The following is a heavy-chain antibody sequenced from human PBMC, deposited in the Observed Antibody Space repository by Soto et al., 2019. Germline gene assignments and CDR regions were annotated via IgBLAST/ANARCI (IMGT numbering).Heavy chain of an antibody. CDR2: ISAYNGNT. V-gene: IGHV1-18*01. D-gene: IGHD2-15*01. Sequence: ASVKVSCKASGYSFTSYGISWVRQAPGQGLEWMGWISAYNGNTNYAQKLQGRVTMTTDTSTSTAYMELRSLISDDTAVYYCARDLERYCSGGSCYPSDAFDIWGQGTMVTVSS. CDR1: GYSFTSYG. J-gene: IGHJ3*02. CDR3: ARDLERYCSGGSCYPSDAFDI.